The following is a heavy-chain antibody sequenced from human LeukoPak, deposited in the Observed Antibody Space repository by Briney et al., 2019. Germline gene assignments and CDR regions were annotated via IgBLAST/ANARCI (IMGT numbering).Heavy chain of an antibody. V-gene: IGHV1-69*05. Sequence: GASVKVSCKASGGTFSSYAISWVRQAPGQGLEWMGGIIPIFGTANYAQKFQGRVTITTDESTSTAYMELSSPRSEDTAVYYCASNRGDYDILTGYRFNWFDPWGQGTLVTVSS. CDR1: GGTFSSYA. CDR2: IIPIFGTA. CDR3: ASNRGDYDILTGYRFNWFDP. D-gene: IGHD3-9*01. J-gene: IGHJ5*02.